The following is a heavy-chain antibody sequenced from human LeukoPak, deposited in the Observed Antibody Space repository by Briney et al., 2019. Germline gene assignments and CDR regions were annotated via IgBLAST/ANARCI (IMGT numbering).Heavy chain of an antibody. CDR1: GGSISSYY. Sequence: PSETLSLTCTVSGGSISSYYWSWIRQPPGKGLEWIGYIYYSGSTNYNPSLKSRVTISVDTSKNQFSLKLSSVTAADTAVYYCARGRYSSGPYDYWSQGTLVTVSS. CDR2: IYYSGST. J-gene: IGHJ4*02. D-gene: IGHD6-19*01. V-gene: IGHV4-59*01. CDR3: ARGRYSSGPYDY.